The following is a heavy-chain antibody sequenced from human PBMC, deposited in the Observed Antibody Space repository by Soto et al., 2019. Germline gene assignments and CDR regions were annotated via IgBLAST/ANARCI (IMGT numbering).Heavy chain of an antibody. V-gene: IGHV2-26*01. J-gene: IGHJ5*02. D-gene: IGHD3-3*01. CDR2: IFSNDEK. CDR3: ARSETYCDFWSGYFKYNWFDP. Sequence: QVTLKESGPVLVKPTETLTLTCTVSGFSLSNARMGVSWIRQPPGKALEWLAHIFSNDEKSYSTSLKSRLTISKDTSKSQVVLTMTNMDPVDTATYYCARSETYCDFWSGYFKYNWFDPWGQGTLVTVSS. CDR1: GFSLSNARMG.